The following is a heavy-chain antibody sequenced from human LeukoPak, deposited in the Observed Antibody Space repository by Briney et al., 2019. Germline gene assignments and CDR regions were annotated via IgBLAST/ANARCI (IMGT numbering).Heavy chain of an antibody. J-gene: IGHJ4*02. CDR1: GGSISSYY. Sequence: SETLSLTCTVSGGSISSYYWSWIRQPAGKGLEWIGRIYTSGSTNYNPSLKSRVTMSVDTSKNQFSLKLSSVTAADTAVYYCAGVNVSSSRWVDYFDYWGQGTLVTVSS. CDR3: AGVNVSSSRWVDYFDY. D-gene: IGHD6-13*01. V-gene: IGHV4-4*07. CDR2: IYTSGST.